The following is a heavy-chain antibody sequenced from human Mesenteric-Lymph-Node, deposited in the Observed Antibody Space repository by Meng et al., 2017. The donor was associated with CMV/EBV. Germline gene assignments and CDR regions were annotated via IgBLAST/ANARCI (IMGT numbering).Heavy chain of an antibody. J-gene: IGHJ4*02. CDR3: ASAQEENCRSTICFFDY. Sequence: QEPAAVLLMPALSLSPCGAWCLCYTRVDGYGGSWNRQLQAKDLAWIRIICYGASNYHNPSFKSRLTISVDTYNNQMSLSLSSVTTASTAEYYCASAQEENCRSTICFFDYWGQGTLVTVSS. CDR1: LCYTRVDGYG. V-gene: IGHV4-30-4*01. CDR2: ICYGASN. D-gene: IGHD2-2*01.